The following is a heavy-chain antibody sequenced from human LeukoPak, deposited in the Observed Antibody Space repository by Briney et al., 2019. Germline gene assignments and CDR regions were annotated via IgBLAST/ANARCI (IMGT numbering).Heavy chain of an antibody. Sequence: PSETLSLTCTVSGGSISSYYWSWIRQPAGKGLEWIGRIYTSGSTNYNPSLKSRVTMSVDTSKNQFSLKLSSVTAADTAVYYCARDGHYYDSSGYYYVDALDIWGQGTMVTVSS. CDR3: ARDGHYYDSSGYYYVDALDI. CDR1: GGSISSYY. CDR2: IYTSGST. J-gene: IGHJ3*02. V-gene: IGHV4-4*07. D-gene: IGHD3-22*01.